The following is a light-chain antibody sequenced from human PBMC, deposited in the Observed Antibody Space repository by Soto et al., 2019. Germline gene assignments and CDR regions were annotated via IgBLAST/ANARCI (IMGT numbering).Light chain of an antibody. CDR1: QGISNY. CDR2: GAS. Sequence: EIQMTQSPSSLSASVGDRVTITCRASQGISNYLAWYQQKPGKVPKLLIYGASTLQSGVPSRLSGSGSGTDFTLIISSLQPEDFATYYCQKYDSAPWTFGQGTKVEIK. J-gene: IGKJ1*01. V-gene: IGKV1-27*01. CDR3: QKYDSAPWT.